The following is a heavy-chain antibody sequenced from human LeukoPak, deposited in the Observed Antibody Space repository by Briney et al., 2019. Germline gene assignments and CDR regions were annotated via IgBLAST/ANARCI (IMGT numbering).Heavy chain of an antibody. V-gene: IGHV4-39*01. D-gene: IGHD4-11*01. CDR3: ASLQGYYYYMDV. J-gene: IGHJ6*03. CDR2: IYYSGST. CDR1: GGSISSSSYY. Sequence: SETLSLTCTVSGGSISSSSYYWGWIRQPPGKGLEWIGSIYYSGSTYYNPSLKSRVTISVDTSKNQFSLKLSSVTAADTAVYYCASLQGYYYYMDVWGKGTTVTVSS.